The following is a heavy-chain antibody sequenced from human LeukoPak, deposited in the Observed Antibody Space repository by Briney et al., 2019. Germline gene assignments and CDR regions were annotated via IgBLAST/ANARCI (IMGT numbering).Heavy chain of an antibody. CDR2: IRYDGSNK. CDR3: ARLRLRYFDRRWWFDP. V-gene: IGHV3-30*02. Sequence: GGSLRLSCAASGFTFSSYGMHWVCQAPGKGLEWVAFIRYDGSNKYYADSVKGRFTISRDNSKNTLYLQMNSLRAEDTAVYYCARLRLRYFDRRWWFDPWGQGTLVTVSS. CDR1: GFTFSSYG. D-gene: IGHD3-9*01. J-gene: IGHJ5*02.